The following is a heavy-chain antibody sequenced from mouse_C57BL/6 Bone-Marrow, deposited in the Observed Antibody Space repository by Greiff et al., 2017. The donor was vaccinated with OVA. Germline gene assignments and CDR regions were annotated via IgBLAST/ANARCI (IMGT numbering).Heavy chain of an antibody. Sequence: QVQLQQSGAELMKPGASVKLSCKATGYTFTGYWIEWVKQRPGHGLEWIGEILPGSGSTNYNEKFKGKATFTADTSSNTAYMQLSSLTTEDSAIYYCARDPHFYYGSSYDYFDYWGQGTTLTVSS. J-gene: IGHJ2*01. CDR2: ILPGSGST. V-gene: IGHV1-9*01. CDR3: ARDPHFYYGSSYDYFDY. CDR1: GYTFTGYW. D-gene: IGHD1-1*01.